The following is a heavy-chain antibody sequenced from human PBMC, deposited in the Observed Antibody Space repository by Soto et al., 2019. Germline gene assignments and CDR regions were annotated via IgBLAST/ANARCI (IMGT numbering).Heavy chain of an antibody. CDR3: VICYCSVGSCYACWHFDL. CDR2: ISASTRNT. J-gene: IGHJ2*01. D-gene: IGHD2-15*01. Sequence: QVPLVQSGGEVKKPGASVKVSCQASGYTFSDYAISWVRQAPGQGLEWMGWISASTRNTDQAQNFQGRVIMTLDTSTNTAYMELRSLRSDATAVYYCVICYCSVGSCYACWHFDLWGRGTLVTVSS. CDR1: GYTFSDYA. V-gene: IGHV1-18*01.